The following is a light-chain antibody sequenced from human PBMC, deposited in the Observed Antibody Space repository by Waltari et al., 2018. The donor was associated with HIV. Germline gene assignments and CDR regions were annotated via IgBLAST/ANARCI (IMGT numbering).Light chain of an antibody. J-gene: IGKJ2*01. CDR1: QSVSRN. V-gene: IGKV3-15*01. CDR3: QQYNNWPMYT. CDR2: GAS. Sequence: EIVMTQSPATLSVSPGERATGSCRASQSVSRNLAWYQQKPGQAPRLLIYGASTRATGIPARFSGSGSGTEFTLTISSLQSEDFAVYYCQQYNNWPMYTFGQGTKLEIK.